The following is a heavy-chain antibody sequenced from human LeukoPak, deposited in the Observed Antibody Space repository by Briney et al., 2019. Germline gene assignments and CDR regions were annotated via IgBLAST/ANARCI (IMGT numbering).Heavy chain of an antibody. CDR2: IWYDGSNK. J-gene: IGHJ4*02. CDR3: ARDRGERKYFDY. CDR1: GFTFRNFG. V-gene: IGHV3-33*01. Sequence: GGSLRLSCAASGFTFRNFGMHWVRQAPGKGLEWVAVIWYDGSNKIYVDSVKGRFTVSRDNSKNALHLQMNSLRAEDTAVYYCARDRGERKYFDYWGQGTLVIVSS. D-gene: IGHD1-1*01.